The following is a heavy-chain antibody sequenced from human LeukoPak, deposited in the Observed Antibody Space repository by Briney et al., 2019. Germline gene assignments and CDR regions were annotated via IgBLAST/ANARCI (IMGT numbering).Heavy chain of an antibody. CDR3: AREWVVPAAIRYFWFDP. Sequence: ASVKVSCKASGYTFTGYYMHWVRQAPGQGLEWMGIINPSGGSTSYAQKFQGRVTMTRDMSTSTVYMELSSLRSEDTAVYYCAREWVVPAAIRYFWFDPWGQGTLVTVSS. CDR1: GYTFTGYY. V-gene: IGHV1-46*01. D-gene: IGHD2-2*02. J-gene: IGHJ5*02. CDR2: INPSGGST.